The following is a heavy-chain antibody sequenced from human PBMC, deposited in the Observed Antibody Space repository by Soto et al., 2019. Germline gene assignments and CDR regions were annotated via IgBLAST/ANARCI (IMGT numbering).Heavy chain of an antibody. CDR2: ISSSSSYI. V-gene: IGHV3-21*01. Sequence: EVQLVESGGGLVKPGGSLRLSCAASGFTFSSYSMNWVRQAPGKGLEWVSSISSSSSYIYYADSVKGRFTISRDNAKNSLYLQMNSLIAEDTAVYYCARSTVTTVDWFDPWGQGTLVTVSS. J-gene: IGHJ5*02. D-gene: IGHD4-17*01. CDR1: GFTFSSYS. CDR3: ARSTVTTVDWFDP.